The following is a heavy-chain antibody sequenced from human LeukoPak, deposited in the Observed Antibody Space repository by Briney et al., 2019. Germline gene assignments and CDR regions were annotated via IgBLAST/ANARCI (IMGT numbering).Heavy chain of an antibody. V-gene: IGHV3-21*01. Sequence: GGSLRLSCAASGFTFDDYGMSWVRQAPGKGLEWVSSISSSSSYIYYADSVKGRFTISRDNAKNSLYLQMNSLRAEDTAVYYCARGSGSRDYYMDVWGKGTTVTVSS. CDR1: GFTFDDYG. D-gene: IGHD2-15*01. J-gene: IGHJ6*03. CDR3: ARGSGSRDYYMDV. CDR2: ISSSSSYI.